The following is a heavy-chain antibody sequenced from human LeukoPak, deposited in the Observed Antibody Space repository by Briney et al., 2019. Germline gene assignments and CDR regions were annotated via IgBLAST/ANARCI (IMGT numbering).Heavy chain of an antibody. J-gene: IGHJ4*02. CDR2: IYSGGNT. V-gene: IGHV3-53*01. CDR3: ATTGKTGTVDY. D-gene: IGHD1-1*01. Sequence: GGSLRLSCAASGFTVSRNYMSWVRQAPGKGLEWVSVIYSGGNTYYADSVKGRFTIPRDNSKNTLYLQMNSLRAEDTAVYYCATTGKTGTVDYWGQGTLVTVSS. CDR1: GFTVSRNY.